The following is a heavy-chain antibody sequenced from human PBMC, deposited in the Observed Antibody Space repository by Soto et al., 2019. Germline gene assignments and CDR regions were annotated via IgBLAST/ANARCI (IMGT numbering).Heavy chain of an antibody. V-gene: IGHV3-11*06. CDR2: SSNSGTYT. J-gene: IGHJ4*02. CDR1: GFTVSDYY. Sequence: QVQLVESGGGLVKPGGSLRLSCAASGFTVSDYYMSWIRQAPGKGLEWLSYSSNSGTYTRYADSVKGRFSISRDNAKNSLYLQIDSPRGEDTATYYCARSGDNYNVLDYWGQGTPVTVSS. CDR3: ARSGDNYNVLDY. D-gene: IGHD3-10*02.